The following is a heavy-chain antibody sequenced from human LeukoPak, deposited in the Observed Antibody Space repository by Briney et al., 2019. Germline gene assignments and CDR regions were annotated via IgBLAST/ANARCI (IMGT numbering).Heavy chain of an antibody. CDR2: ISGSGGST. CDR3: ARGGGYSGYGEDY. D-gene: IGHD5-12*01. J-gene: IGHJ4*02. CDR1: GFSFSSYA. Sequence: PGGSLRLSCAASGFSFSSYAMSWVRQAPGKGLEWVSGISGSGGSTYYADSVKGRFTISRDNSKNTLYLQMNSLRSDDTAVYYCARGGGYSGYGEDYWGQGTLVTVSS. V-gene: IGHV3-23*01.